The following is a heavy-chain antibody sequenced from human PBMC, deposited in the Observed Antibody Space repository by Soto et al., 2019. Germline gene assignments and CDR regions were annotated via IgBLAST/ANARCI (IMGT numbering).Heavy chain of an antibody. CDR3: ARMITMVRGVIIKWFDP. D-gene: IGHD3-10*01. J-gene: IGHJ5*02. Sequence: SETLSLTCAVYGGSFSGYYWSWIRQPPGKGLEWIGYIYYSGSTNYNPSLKSRVTISVDTSKNQFSLKLSSVTAADTAVYYCARMITMVRGVIIKWFDPWGQGTLVTVSS. V-gene: IGHV4-59*01. CDR2: IYYSGST. CDR1: GGSFSGYY.